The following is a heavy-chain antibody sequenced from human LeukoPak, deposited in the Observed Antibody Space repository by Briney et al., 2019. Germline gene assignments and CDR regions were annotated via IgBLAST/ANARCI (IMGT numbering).Heavy chain of an antibody. J-gene: IGHJ4*02. CDR1: SGSISSGSYY. CDR2: IYTSGNT. CDR3: ASNTGTVFDY. V-gene: IGHV4-61*02. Sequence: PSQTLSLTCTVSSGSISSGSYYWSWIRQPARKGLEWIGRIYTSGNTNYNPSLKSRVTISVDTSKNQFSLKLGSVTAADTAVYYCASNTGTVFDYWGQGALVTVSS. D-gene: IGHD7-27*01.